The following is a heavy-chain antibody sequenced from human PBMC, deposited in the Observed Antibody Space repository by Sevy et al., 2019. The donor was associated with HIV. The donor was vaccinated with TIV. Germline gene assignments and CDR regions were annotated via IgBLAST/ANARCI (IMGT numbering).Heavy chain of an antibody. V-gene: IGHV1-18*01. D-gene: IGHD3-22*01. CDR2: IGVNNGKT. CDR3: ARDSYYYDMHSSYRPPDY. CDR1: GYNFNTYG. J-gene: IGHJ4*02. Sequence: ASVKVSCKASGYNFNTYGITWVRQAPGQGLEWMGWIGVNNGKTNYAARLQARISMTADTSTSTAYMELRTLTSDDPAIYFCARDSYYYDMHSSYRPPDYWGQGTLVTVSS.